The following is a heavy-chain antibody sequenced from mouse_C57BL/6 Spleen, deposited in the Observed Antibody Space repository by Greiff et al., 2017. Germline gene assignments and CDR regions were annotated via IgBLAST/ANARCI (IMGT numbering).Heavy chain of an antibody. CDR2: IDPSDSYT. V-gene: IGHV1-69*01. J-gene: IGHJ2*01. D-gene: IGHD1-1*01. Sequence: VQLQQSGAELVRPGASVKLSCKASGYTFTSYWMHWVKQRPGQGLEWIGEIDPSDSYTNYNQKFKGKSTLTVDKSSSTAYMQLSSLTSEDSAVYYCARCGSSPYYFDYWGQGTTLTVSS. CDR1: GYTFTSYW. CDR3: ARCGSSPYYFDY.